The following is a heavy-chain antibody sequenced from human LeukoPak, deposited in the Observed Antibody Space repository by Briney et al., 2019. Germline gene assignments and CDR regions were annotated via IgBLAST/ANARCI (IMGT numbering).Heavy chain of an antibody. CDR2: IYTSGST. D-gene: IGHD4-17*01. J-gene: IGHJ4*02. Sequence: SETLSLTCTVSGGSISSYYWSWIRQPAGKGLEWIGRIYTSGSTNYNPSLKSRVTISVDKSKNQFSLKLSSVTAADTAVYYCARGNYGDYEGPFFDYWGQGTLVTVSS. CDR1: GGSISSYY. CDR3: ARGNYGDYEGPFFDY. V-gene: IGHV4-4*07.